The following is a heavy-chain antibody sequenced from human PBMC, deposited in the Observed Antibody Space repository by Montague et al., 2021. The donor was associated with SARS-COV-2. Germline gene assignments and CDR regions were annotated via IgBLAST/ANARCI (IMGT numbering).Heavy chain of an antibody. V-gene: IGHV4-34*01. CDR2: IHHSGST. CDR1: GGSFSGYY. CDR3: ARATLGITVIVVVMTAIDYYFDY. D-gene: IGHD3-22*01. J-gene: IGHJ4*02. Sequence: SETLSLTCAVYGGSFSGYYWSWIRQPPGTGLEWIGEIHHSGSTNYNPSLKSRVTISVDTSKNQFSLKLSSVTAADTAVYYCARATLGITVIVVVMTAIDYYFDYWGQGNLVTVSS.